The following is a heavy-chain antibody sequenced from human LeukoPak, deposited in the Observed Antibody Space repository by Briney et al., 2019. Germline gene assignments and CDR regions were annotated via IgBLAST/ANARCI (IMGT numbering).Heavy chain of an antibody. V-gene: IGHV4-39*01. CDR2: IYYHENT. Sequence: SETLSLTCTVSGGSISSSSDYWGWIRQAPGKGLEWIGSIYYHENTYYNSSLKSRVTISVDTSKNQFSLKLNSVTAADTAVYYCARHKDYYYSYMDVWGKGTTVTISS. J-gene: IGHJ6*03. CDR3: ARHKDYYYSYMDV. CDR1: GGSISSSSDY.